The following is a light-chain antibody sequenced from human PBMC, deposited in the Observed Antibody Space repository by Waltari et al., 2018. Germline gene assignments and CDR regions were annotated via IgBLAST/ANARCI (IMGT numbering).Light chain of an antibody. Sequence: EIVLTQSPGTLSLSPGERATLSCRASQRVSRYLDWYQQKPGQTPRLLIYGASSRATGIPDRFSGSGSGTDFSLTISRLEPEDFAVYYCQNHERLPAMFGQGTKVEIK. J-gene: IGKJ1*01. V-gene: IGKV3-20*01. CDR3: QNHERLPAM. CDR1: QRVSRY. CDR2: GAS.